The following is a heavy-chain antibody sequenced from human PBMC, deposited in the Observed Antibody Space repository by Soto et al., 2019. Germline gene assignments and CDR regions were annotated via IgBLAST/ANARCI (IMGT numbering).Heavy chain of an antibody. J-gene: IGHJ4*02. CDR3: ARDEAGHYYFDY. V-gene: IGHV3-33*01. CDR2: VWYDGTKK. Sequence: QVQLVESGGGVVQPGGSLRLSCAASGFSFSNYGIHWVRQAPGKGLEWVAVVWYDGTKKYYADSVKGRFTVSRDNSKSTLFLQMNSLRFEDTAVYYCARDEAGHYYFDYWGQGTLITVSS. CDR1: GFSFSNYG. D-gene: IGHD6-19*01.